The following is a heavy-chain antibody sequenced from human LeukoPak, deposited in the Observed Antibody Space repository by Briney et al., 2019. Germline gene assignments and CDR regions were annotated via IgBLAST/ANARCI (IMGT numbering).Heavy chain of an antibody. CDR3: ARGDYYYGMDV. CDR1: GYTFTGYY. CDR2: INPNSGGT. Sequence: VSVTVSCKASGYTFTGYYMHWVRQAPGQGLEWMGRINPNSGGTNYAQKFQGRVTMARDTSISTAYMELSRLRSDDTAVYYCARGDYYYGMDVWGQGTTVTVSS. D-gene: IGHD3-16*01. J-gene: IGHJ6*02. V-gene: IGHV1-2*06.